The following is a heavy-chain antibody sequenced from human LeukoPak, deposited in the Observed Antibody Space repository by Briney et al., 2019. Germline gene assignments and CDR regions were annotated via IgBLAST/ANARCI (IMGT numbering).Heavy chain of an antibody. CDR2: IYTSGST. CDR3: ARISGYSYGYVNGMDV. Sequence: SETLSLTCTVSGGSISSYYWSWIRQPAGKGLEWIGRIYTSGSTNYNPSLTSRVTMSVDTSKNQFSLKLSSVTAADTAVYYCARISGYSYGYVNGMDVWGQGTTVTVSS. CDR1: GGSISSYY. D-gene: IGHD5-18*01. J-gene: IGHJ6*02. V-gene: IGHV4-4*07.